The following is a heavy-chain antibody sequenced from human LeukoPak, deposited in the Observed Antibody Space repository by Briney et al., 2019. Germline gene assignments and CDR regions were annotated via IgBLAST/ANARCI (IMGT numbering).Heavy chain of an antibody. CDR3: VRDLHWGGFDV. D-gene: IGHD7-27*01. Sequence: SGGSLRLSCAASGFTFSDYYMSWIRQAPGKGLEWVSYISSSGSTIYYADSVKGRFTISRDNAKNSLYLQMNSLRAEDTALYYCVRDLHWGGFDVWGQGTMVTVSS. CDR2: ISSSGSTI. J-gene: IGHJ3*01. V-gene: IGHV3-11*01. CDR1: GFTFSDYY.